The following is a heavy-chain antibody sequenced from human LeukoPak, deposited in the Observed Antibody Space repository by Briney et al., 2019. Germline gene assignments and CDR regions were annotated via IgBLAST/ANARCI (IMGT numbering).Heavy chain of an antibody. Sequence: GASVKVSCKASGYTFTSCGISWVRQAPGQGLEWMGWISAYDGNTNYAQKVQGRLTMTTDTSTSTAYMELRSLRSDDTAVYYGAGVPYCGGDCYGYFDYWGQGTLVTVSS. V-gene: IGHV1-18*01. J-gene: IGHJ4*02. CDR2: ISAYDGNT. CDR1: GYTFTSCG. CDR3: AGVPYCGGDCYGYFDY. D-gene: IGHD2-21*02.